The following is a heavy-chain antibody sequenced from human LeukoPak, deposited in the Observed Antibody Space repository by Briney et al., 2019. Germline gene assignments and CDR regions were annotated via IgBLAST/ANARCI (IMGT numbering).Heavy chain of an antibody. Sequence: SETLSLTCTVSGGSISSYYWSWIRQPPGKGLEWIGYIYYSGSTNYNPSLKSRVTISVDTSKNQFALKLSSVTAADTAVYYCAMGNYDSSGYYQNQFDYWGQGTLVTVSS. CDR2: IYYSGST. V-gene: IGHV4-59*01. J-gene: IGHJ4*02. D-gene: IGHD3-22*01. CDR1: GGSISSYY. CDR3: AMGNYDSSGYYQNQFDY.